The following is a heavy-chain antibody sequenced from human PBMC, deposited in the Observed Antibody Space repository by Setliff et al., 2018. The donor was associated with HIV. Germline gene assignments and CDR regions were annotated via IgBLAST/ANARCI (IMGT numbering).Heavy chain of an antibody. Sequence: GGSLRLSCAASGFTFSSYWMNWVRQAPGKGLEWVSYIGTSTSNIYYADSVKGRFTISRDNAKNSLYLQMNSLRAEDTAVYYCARGEPTILIEPAAFFDYWGQGTLVTVSS. V-gene: IGHV3-48*04. CDR2: IGTSTSNI. J-gene: IGHJ4*02. CDR3: ARGEPTILIEPAAFFDY. CDR1: GFTFSSYW. D-gene: IGHD2-2*01.